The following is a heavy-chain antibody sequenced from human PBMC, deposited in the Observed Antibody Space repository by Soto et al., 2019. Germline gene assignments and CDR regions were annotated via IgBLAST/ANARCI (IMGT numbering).Heavy chain of an antibody. CDR3: ARAIDYDILTGYPAPPDY. V-gene: IGHV3-13*04. CDR1: GFNFSSYD. Sequence: GGSLRLSCAASGFNFSSYDMHWVRQATGKVLEWVSAIGTAGDTYYPGYVKGRFTISRENAKNSLYLQMNSLRAGDTAVYYCARAIDYDILTGYPAPPDYWGQGTLVTVSS. CDR2: IGTAGDT. D-gene: IGHD3-9*01. J-gene: IGHJ4*02.